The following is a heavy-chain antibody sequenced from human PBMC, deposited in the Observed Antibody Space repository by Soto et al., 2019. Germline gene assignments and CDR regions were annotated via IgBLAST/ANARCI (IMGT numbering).Heavy chain of an antibody. Sequence: QVQLVESGGGVVQPGRSLRLSCVASGFTFSSYGMHWVRQAPGKGLEWVAVISYDGSNKHYADSVKGRFIISRDNSKNTLYLQMNSLRAEDTAVYYCAKGVLWFGELDGDYWGQGTLVTVSS. CDR3: AKGVLWFGELDGDY. CDR1: GFTFSSYG. D-gene: IGHD3-10*01. J-gene: IGHJ4*02. CDR2: ISYDGSNK. V-gene: IGHV3-30*18.